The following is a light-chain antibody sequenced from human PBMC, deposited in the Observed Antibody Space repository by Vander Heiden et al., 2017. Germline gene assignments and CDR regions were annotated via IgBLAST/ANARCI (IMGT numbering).Light chain of an antibody. Sequence: DIQMTQSPSTLSASVGDRVTITCRASQSISSWLAWYQQKPGKAPKLLIYKASSLESGVPSRFSGSGYGTEFTLTISSLHPDDFATYYCQHYNSYSDCTFGQGTKLEIK. V-gene: IGKV1-5*03. CDR3: QHYNSYSDCT. J-gene: IGKJ2*02. CDR2: KAS. CDR1: QSISSW.